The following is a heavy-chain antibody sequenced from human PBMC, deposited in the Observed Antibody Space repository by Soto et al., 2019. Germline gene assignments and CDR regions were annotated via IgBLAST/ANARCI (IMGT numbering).Heavy chain of an antibody. CDR2: ISYDGSNK. CDR1: GFTFSSYG. V-gene: IGHV3-30*03. J-gene: IGHJ3*02. D-gene: IGHD2-2*01. CDR3: ARDDGLSSTNVKAFDI. Sequence: GGSLRLSCAASGFTFSSYGMHWVRQAPGKGLEWVAVISYDGSNKYYADSLKGRFTISRDNAKKLLYLQMDSLRAEDTAVYYCARDDGLSSTNVKAFDIWGQGTKVTVSS.